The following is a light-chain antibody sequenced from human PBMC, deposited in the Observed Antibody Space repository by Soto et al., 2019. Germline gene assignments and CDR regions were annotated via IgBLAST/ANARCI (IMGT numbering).Light chain of an antibody. CDR3: QQRSDWPGT. CDR2: DTS. V-gene: IGKV3-11*01. J-gene: IGKJ5*01. Sequence: EIVLTQSPATVSLSPGERATLSCRASQSVGSYLNGYKQKPGQAPRLVMYDTSNRAAGIPARFSGSGSGTDFTLTISSLEPEDLAFYYCQQRSDWPGTFGQGTRLEIK. CDR1: QSVGSY.